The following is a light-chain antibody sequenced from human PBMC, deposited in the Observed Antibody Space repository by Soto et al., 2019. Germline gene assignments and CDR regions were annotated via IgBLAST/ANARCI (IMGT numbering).Light chain of an antibody. J-gene: IGKJ1*01. CDR1: QSVSSK. V-gene: IGKV3-15*01. CDR3: QQYDNWPWT. Sequence: DIVMTQSPSTLSASPGERATLSCRASQSVSSKLAWYQQKSGQAPRLLIYDASTRASGIPVRFSGSGSGTEFTLTISSLQSEDFAVYYCQQYDNWPWTFGQGTKVEIK. CDR2: DAS.